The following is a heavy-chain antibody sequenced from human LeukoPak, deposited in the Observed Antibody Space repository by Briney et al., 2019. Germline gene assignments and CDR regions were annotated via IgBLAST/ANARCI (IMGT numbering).Heavy chain of an antibody. D-gene: IGHD6-19*01. J-gene: IGHJ4*02. Sequence: SETLSLTCTVSGGSISSYYWSWLRQPPGQGLEGLGYAYYSGSTNYNPSLSSRTTISGDTASTHYSLKLSSVTAADTAVYYCARDRDSSGCHDYWGQGTLVTVSS. CDR2: AYYSGST. CDR3: ARDRDSSGCHDY. CDR1: GGSISSYY. V-gene: IGHV4-59*01.